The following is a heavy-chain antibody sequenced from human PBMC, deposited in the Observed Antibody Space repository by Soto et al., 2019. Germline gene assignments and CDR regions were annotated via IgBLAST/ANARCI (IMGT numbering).Heavy chain of an antibody. CDR1: EFTFDKYY. J-gene: IGHJ6*02. Sequence: EVQLVESGGGLVQPGGSRRLSCAASEFTFDKYYMTWVRQAPGKGPEWVANIKPDGSEQYYVDSVKGRFTISRDNANNSLYLQMNSLRAEDTAVYFCARGNWNYYYGFDVWGQGTTVTVSS. V-gene: IGHV3-7*01. CDR3: ARGNWNYYYGFDV. CDR2: IKPDGSEQ. D-gene: IGHD1-20*01.